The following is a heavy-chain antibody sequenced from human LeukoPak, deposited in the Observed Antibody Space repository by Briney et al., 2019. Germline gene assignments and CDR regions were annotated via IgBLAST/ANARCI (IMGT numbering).Heavy chain of an antibody. V-gene: IGHV3-23*01. J-gene: IGHJ3*02. CDR3: AKDLGYHDSSGYRGSFDI. CDR2: ISGSGGST. CDR1: GFTFTSYA. D-gene: IGHD3-22*01. Sequence: PGGSLRLSCAASGFTFTSYAMSWVRQAPGKGLEWVSGISGSGGSTYYADSVKGRFNIQMNSLRAGDTPVYYCAKDLGYHDSSGYRGSFDIWGQGTMVTVFS.